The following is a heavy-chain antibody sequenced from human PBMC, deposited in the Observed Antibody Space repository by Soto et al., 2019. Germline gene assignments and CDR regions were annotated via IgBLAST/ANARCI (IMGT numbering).Heavy chain of an antibody. CDR1: GFTFSSYS. D-gene: IGHD6-6*01. J-gene: IGHJ4*02. V-gene: IGHV3-48*02. Sequence: EVQLVESGGGLVQPGGSLRLSCAASGFTFSSYSMNWVRQAPGKGLEGVSYISSSSSNIYYADSVKGRFTTSRDNAKNSLYLQMNSLRDEDTAVYYCAREQALGKQLLHDYWGQGTLVTVSS. CDR3: AREQALGKQLLHDY. CDR2: ISSSSSNI.